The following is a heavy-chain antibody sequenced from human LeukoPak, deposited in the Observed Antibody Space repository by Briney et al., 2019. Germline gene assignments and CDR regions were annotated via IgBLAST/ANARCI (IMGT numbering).Heavy chain of an antibody. CDR3: ARVGMADAFDI. CDR1: GGSISTYY. V-gene: IGHV4-59*01. Sequence: SETLSLTCTVSGGSISTYYWSWIRQPPGKGLEWNAYIYYSGSTNYNPSLKSRVTISLDTSKNQFSLKLRSVTAADSTVYYCARVGMADAFDIWGQGTKVTVSS. D-gene: IGHD1-14*01. J-gene: IGHJ3*02. CDR2: IYYSGST.